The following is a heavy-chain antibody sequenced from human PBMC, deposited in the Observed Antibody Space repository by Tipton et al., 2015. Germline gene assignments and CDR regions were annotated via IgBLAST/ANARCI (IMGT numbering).Heavy chain of an antibody. CDR2: IDSRSRTI. Sequence: SLRLSCAASGFTFSNYYMSWIRQAPGKGLEWLSYIDSRSRTIYYTDSVKGRFTISRDNSKNSLYLQMNGLRADDTAVYYCARNRGISHWGQGTLVTVSS. J-gene: IGHJ4*02. CDR3: ARNRGISH. D-gene: IGHD3-16*01. CDR1: GFTFSNYY. V-gene: IGHV3-11*01.